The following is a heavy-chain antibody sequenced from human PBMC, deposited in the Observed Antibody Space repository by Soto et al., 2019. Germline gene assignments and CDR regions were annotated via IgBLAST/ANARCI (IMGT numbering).Heavy chain of an antibody. CDR1: GYTFTSYD. Sequence: GASVKVSCKASGYTFTSYDINWVRQATGQGLEWMGWMNPNSGNTGYAQKFQGRVTMTRNTSISTAYMELSSLRSGDTAVYYCARGGDTAGYYYYGMDVWGQGTTVTVSS. V-gene: IGHV1-8*01. CDR2: MNPNSGNT. J-gene: IGHJ6*02. D-gene: IGHD5-18*01. CDR3: ARGGDTAGYYYYGMDV.